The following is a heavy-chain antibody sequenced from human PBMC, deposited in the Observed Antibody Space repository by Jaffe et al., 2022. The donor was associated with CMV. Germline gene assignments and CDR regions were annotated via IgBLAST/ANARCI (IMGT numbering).Heavy chain of an antibody. J-gene: IGHJ4*02. CDR3: ASWGDYGDYAF. V-gene: IGHV3-33*08. D-gene: IGHD4-17*01. Sequence: QVQLVESGGGVVQPGRSLRLSCAASGFTFSSYGMHWVRQAPGKGLEWVAVIWYDGSNKYYADSVKGRFTISRDNSKNTLYLQMNSLRAEDTAVYYCASWGDYGDYAFWGQGTLVTVSS. CDR1: GFTFSSYG. CDR2: IWYDGSNK.